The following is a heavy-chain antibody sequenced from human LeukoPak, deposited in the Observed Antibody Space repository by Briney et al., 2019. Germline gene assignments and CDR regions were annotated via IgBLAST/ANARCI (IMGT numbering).Heavy chain of an antibody. CDR1: GGSISSGGYY. CDR3: AREIREYQLLGYYYMDV. V-gene: IGHV4-30-2*01. CDR2: IYHSGST. D-gene: IGHD2-2*01. Sequence: SETLSLTCTVSGGSISSGGYYWSWIRQPPGKGLEWIGYIYHSGSTYYNPSLKSRVTISVDRSKNQFSLKLSSVTAADTAVYYCAREIREYQLLGYYYMDVWGKGTTVTVSS. J-gene: IGHJ6*03.